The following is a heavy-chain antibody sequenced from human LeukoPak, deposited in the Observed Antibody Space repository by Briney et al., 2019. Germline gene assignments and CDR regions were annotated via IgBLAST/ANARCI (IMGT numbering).Heavy chain of an antibody. CDR1: GFTFSDYY. V-gene: IGHV3-11*04. J-gene: IGHJ4*02. CDR3: ARVPTLGPESY. Sequence: PGGSLRLSCAASGFTFSDYYMSWIRQAPGKGLEWVSYISNSGNTIYYADSVKGRFTISRDNAKNSLYLQMNSLRAEDTAVYYCARVPTLGPESYWGQGTLVTVSS. D-gene: IGHD7-27*01. CDR2: ISNSGNTI.